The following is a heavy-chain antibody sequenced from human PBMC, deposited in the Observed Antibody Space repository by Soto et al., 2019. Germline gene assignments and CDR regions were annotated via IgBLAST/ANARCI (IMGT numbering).Heavy chain of an antibody. CDR2: ISYDGSNK. CDR3: ARPDGYSYEHYGMDV. CDR1: GFTFSSYA. Sequence: QVQLVESGGGVVQPGRSLRLSCAASGFTFSSYAMHWVRQAPGKGLEWVAVISYDGSNKYYADSVKGRFTISRDNSKNTLYLQMNSLRAEDTAVYYCARPDGYSYEHYGMDVW. D-gene: IGHD5-18*01. V-gene: IGHV3-30-3*01. J-gene: IGHJ6*01.